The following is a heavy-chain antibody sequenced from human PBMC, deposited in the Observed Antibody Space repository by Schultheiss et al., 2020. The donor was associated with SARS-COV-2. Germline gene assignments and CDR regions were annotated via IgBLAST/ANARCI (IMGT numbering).Heavy chain of an antibody. Sequence: GGSLRLSCVTSGFPFSAFWLHWVRQAPGKGLVWVGHISNDGRCARYGDSVKGRFTISRDNAKNTVYLQMNSLRAEDTAVYYCARSPACGGDCAWGQGTLVTVSS. V-gene: IGHV3-74*01. J-gene: IGHJ4*02. CDR2: ISNDGRCA. D-gene: IGHD2-21*02. CDR3: ARSPACGGDCA. CDR1: GFPFSAFW.